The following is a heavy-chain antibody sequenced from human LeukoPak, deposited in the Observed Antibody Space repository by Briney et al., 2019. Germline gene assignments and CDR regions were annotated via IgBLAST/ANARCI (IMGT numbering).Heavy chain of an antibody. CDR3: ASGPSRDGRNTNYFDY. CDR2: IDHRGDT. V-gene: IGHV4-34*01. J-gene: IGHJ4*02. CDR1: GGSFSDYH. D-gene: IGHD1-26*01. Sequence: SETLSLTCAVYGGSFSDYHWNWIRQAPEEGLEWIGEIDHRGDTEYNPSLRSRVITSLDTSRSQFSLRLSSVTAADTAVYFCASGPSRDGRNTNYFDYWSQGTLVTVSS.